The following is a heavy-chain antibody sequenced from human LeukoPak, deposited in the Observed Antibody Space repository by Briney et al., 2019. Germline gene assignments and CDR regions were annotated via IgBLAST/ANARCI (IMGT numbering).Heavy chain of an antibody. D-gene: IGHD1-1*01. Sequence: PGGSLRLSCAASGFTVSSNYMNWVRQAPGKGLEWVSLIYSGGSTNYADSVKGRFTISRNNSKNTPVLQKNSLRSEDTAVYYCARDLGRTVAGPFDIWGERTMVTVAS. CDR2: IYSGGST. CDR1: GFTVSSNY. CDR3: ARDLGRTVAGPFDI. J-gene: IGHJ3*02. V-gene: IGHV3-53*01.